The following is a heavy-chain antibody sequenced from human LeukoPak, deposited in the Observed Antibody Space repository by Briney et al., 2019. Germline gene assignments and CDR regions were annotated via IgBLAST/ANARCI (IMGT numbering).Heavy chain of an antibody. CDR3: AAPYYYGSGSYSRSFDY. D-gene: IGHD3-10*01. V-gene: IGHV4-39*07. CDR1: GGSISSSSYY. J-gene: IGHJ4*02. Sequence: PSETLSLTCTVSGGSISSSSYYWGWIRQPPGKGLEWIGEINHSGSTNYNPSLKSRVTISVDTSKNQFSLKLSSVTAADTAVYYCAAPYYYGSGSYSRSFDYWGQGTLVTVSS. CDR2: INHSGST.